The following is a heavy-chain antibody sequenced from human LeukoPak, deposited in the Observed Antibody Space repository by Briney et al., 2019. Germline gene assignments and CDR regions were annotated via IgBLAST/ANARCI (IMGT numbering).Heavy chain of an antibody. Sequence: SETLSPTCTVSGGSISSSSYYWGWIRQPPGKGLEWIGSIYYSGSTYYNPSLKSRVTISVDTSKNQFSLKLSSVTVADTAVYYCARDTYYYGSGSYDYWGQGTLVTVSS. CDR1: GGSISSSSYY. J-gene: IGHJ4*02. V-gene: IGHV4-39*01. D-gene: IGHD3-10*01. CDR2: IYYSGST. CDR3: ARDTYYYGSGSYDY.